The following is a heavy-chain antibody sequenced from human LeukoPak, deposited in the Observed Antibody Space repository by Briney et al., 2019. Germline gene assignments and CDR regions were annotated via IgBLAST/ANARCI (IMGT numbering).Heavy chain of an antibody. CDR3: ARAAVVVAATRGYYYYGMDV. CDR1: GGSISSGDYY. CDR2: IYYSGST. J-gene: IGHJ6*02. Sequence: SETLSLTCTVSGGSISSGDYYWSWIRQPPGKGLEWIVYIYYSGSTYYNPSLKSRVTISVDTSKNQFSLKLSSVTAADTAVYYCARAAVVVAATRGYYYYGMDVWGQGTTVTVSS. D-gene: IGHD2-15*01. V-gene: IGHV4-30-4*01.